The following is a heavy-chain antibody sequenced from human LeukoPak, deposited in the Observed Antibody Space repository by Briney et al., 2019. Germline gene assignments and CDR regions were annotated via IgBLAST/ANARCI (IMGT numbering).Heavy chain of an antibody. V-gene: IGHV3-30*18. CDR1: GFTFSSYG. Sequence: GGSLRLSCAASGFTFSSYGMHWVRQAPGKGLEWVAVISYDGSNKYYADSVKGRFTISRDNSKNTLYLQMNSLRAEDTAVYYCANGYSYGYIDYWGQGTLVTVSS. D-gene: IGHD5-18*01. CDR2: ISYDGSNK. J-gene: IGHJ4*02. CDR3: ANGYSYGYIDY.